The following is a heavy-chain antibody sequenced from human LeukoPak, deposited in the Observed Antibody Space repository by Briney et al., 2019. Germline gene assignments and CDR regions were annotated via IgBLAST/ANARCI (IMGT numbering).Heavy chain of an antibody. J-gene: IGHJ4*02. CDR2: IYHSGST. Sequence: SETLSLTCAVSGGSISSSNWWSWVRQPPGKGLEWIGEIYHSGSTNYNPSLKSRDTISVVKSKNQFSLKLSSVTAADTAVYYCARGYSSSWFDYWGQGTLVTVSS. CDR3: ARGYSSSWFDY. D-gene: IGHD6-13*01. V-gene: IGHV4-4*02. CDR1: GGSISSSNW.